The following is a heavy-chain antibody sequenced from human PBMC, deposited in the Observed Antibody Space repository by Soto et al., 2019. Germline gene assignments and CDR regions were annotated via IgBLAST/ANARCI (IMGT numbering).Heavy chain of an antibody. V-gene: IGHV1-69*13. D-gene: IGHD4-17*01. CDR2: IIPIFGTA. CDR3: ALLDDYGGKNV. CDR1: GGNFSSYA. J-gene: IGHJ6*02. Sequence: SVKVACKASGGNFSSYAISWVRQAPGQGLEWMGGIIPIFGTANYAQKFQGRVTITADESTSTAYMELSSLRSEDTAVYYCALLDDYGGKNVWGQGTTVTVSS.